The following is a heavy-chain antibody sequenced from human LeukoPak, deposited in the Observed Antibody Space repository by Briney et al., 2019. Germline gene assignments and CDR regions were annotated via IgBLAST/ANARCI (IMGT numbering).Heavy chain of an antibody. J-gene: IGHJ4*02. CDR3: ATKVSYREYFDY. V-gene: IGHV3-23*02. Sequence: PGGSLRLSCAASRFTFSSYAMSWVRQAPGSGLEVVAVIGGSGENRYYGDSVKGRFTISRDNSKNTLSLEMNSLRAEDTAVYYCATKVSYREYFDYWGQGSLVTVSS. CDR1: RFTFSSYA. CDR2: IGGSGENR. D-gene: IGHD5/OR15-5a*01.